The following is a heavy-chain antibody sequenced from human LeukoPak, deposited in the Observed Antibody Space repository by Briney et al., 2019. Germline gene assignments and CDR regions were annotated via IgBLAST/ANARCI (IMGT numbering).Heavy chain of an antibody. CDR1: GYTFTSYY. Sequence: ASVKVSCKASGYTFTSYYMHWVRQAPGQGLEWMGITNPSGGSTSYAQKFQGRVTMTRDTSTSTVYMELSSLRSEDTAVYYCARDLRAVVVSMKFDPWGQGTLVTVS. CDR3: ARDLRAVVVSMKFDP. J-gene: IGHJ5*02. CDR2: TNPSGGST. V-gene: IGHV1-46*01. D-gene: IGHD2-15*01.